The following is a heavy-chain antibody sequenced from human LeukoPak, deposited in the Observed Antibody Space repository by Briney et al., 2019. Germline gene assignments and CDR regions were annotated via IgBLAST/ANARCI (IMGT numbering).Heavy chain of an antibody. CDR3: ARVGEMATMRSGFDI. CDR1: GFTVCSTE. Sequence: GGSLRLSCAASGFTVCSTEMSWVRQAPGKGLEWVSSISNGSSYIYYADSVKGRFTISRDNAKHSLYLQMNSLRAEDTAVYYCARVGEMATMRSGFDIWGQGTMVTVSS. V-gene: IGHV3-21*01. D-gene: IGHD5-24*01. J-gene: IGHJ3*02. CDR2: ISNGSSYI.